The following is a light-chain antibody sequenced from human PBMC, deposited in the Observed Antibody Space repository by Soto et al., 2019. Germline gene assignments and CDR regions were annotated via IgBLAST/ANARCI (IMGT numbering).Light chain of an antibody. CDR2: DVS. Sequence: QSALTQPRSVSGSPGQSVTISCTGTSSDVGGYNYVSWYQQHPGKAPKLMIYDVSKRPSGVPDRFSGSKSGNTASLTISGLQAVDEADYYCCSYAGSSYVFGTGTKLTVL. CDR3: CSYAGSSYV. V-gene: IGLV2-11*01. J-gene: IGLJ1*01. CDR1: SSDVGGYNY.